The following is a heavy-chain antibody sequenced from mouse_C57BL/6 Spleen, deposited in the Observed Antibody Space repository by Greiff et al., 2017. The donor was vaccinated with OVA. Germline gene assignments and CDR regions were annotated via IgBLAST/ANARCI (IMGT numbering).Heavy chain of an antibody. CDR3: AREGDCGSSSHYYARDY. CDR2: IHPNSGST. D-gene: IGHD1-1*01. Sequence: QVQLQQPGAELVKPGASVKLSCKASGYTFTSYWMHWVKQRPGQGLEWIGMIHPNSGSTNYNEKFKSKATLTVDKSSSTAYMQLSSLTSEDSAVYSCAREGDCGSSSHYYARDYWGQGTSVTVSA. J-gene: IGHJ4*01. CDR1: GYTFTSYW. V-gene: IGHV1-64*01.